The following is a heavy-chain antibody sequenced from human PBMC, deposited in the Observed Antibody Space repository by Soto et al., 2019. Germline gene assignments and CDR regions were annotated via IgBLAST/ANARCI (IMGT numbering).Heavy chain of an antibody. CDR2: ISGSGGST. J-gene: IGHJ3*02. Sequence: GGSLRLSCAASGFTFSSYAMSWVRQAPGKGLEWVSAISGSGGSTYYADSVKGRFTISRDNSKNTLYLQMNSLRAEDTAVYYCAKDGRRDSSSSDTPYDAFDIWGQGTMVTVSS. D-gene: IGHD6-6*01. CDR3: AKDGRRDSSSSDTPYDAFDI. V-gene: IGHV3-23*01. CDR1: GFTFSSYA.